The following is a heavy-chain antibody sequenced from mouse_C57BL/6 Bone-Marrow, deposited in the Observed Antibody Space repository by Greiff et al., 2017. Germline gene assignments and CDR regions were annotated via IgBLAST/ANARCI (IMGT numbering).Heavy chain of an antibody. CDR1: GYTFTSYW. V-gene: IGHV1-61*01. CDR2: IYPSDSET. J-gene: IGHJ1*03. Sequence: VQLQQPGAELVRPGSSVKLSCKASGYTFTSYWMDWVKQRPGQGLEWIGNIYPSDSETHYNQKFKDKATLTVDKSSSTAYMQLSSLTSEDSAVYYCASPREFYWYFDVWGTGTTVTVSS. CDR3: ASPREFYWYFDV.